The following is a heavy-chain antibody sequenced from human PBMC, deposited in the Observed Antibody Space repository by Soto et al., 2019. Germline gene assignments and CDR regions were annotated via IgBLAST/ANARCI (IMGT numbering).Heavy chain of an antibody. V-gene: IGHV1-18*01. Sequence: GASVKVSCKASGYTFTSYGISWVRQAPGQGLEWMGWISAYNGNTNYAQKLQGRVTMTTDTSTSTAYMELRSLRSDDTAVYYCAREIGYSGYDYYYYYYGMDVWGQGTTVTVSS. J-gene: IGHJ6*02. CDR2: ISAYNGNT. CDR1: GYTFTSYG. CDR3: AREIGYSGYDYYYYYYGMDV. D-gene: IGHD5-12*01.